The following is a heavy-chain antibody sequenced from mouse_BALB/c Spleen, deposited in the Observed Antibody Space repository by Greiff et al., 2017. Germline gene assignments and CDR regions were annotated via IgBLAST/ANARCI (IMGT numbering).Heavy chain of an antibody. D-gene: IGHD1-2*01. CDR3: ARGGITTATFAY. V-gene: IGHV1-4*01. CDR2: INPSSGYT. CDR1: GYTFTSYT. Sequence: QVTLNESGAELARPGASVKMSCKASGYTFTSYTMHWVKQRPGQGLEWIGYINPSSGYTNYNQKFKDKATLTADKSSSTAYMQLSSLTSEDSAVYYCARGGITTATFAYWGQGTLVTVSA. J-gene: IGHJ3*01.